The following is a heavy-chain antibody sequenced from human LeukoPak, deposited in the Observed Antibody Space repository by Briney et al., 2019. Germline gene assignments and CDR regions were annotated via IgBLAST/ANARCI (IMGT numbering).Heavy chain of an antibody. CDR1: GGSITTYY. CDR3: ARGTINYYGSGSLYWYSDL. D-gene: IGHD3-10*01. CDR2: MSHSGST. Sequence: SETLSLTCAVSGGSITTYYWSYIRQPPGKGLEWVGYMSHSGSTNYNPSLKSRVTISVDASKNQFSLRLSSVTAADTAVYYCARGTINYYGSGSLYWYSDLWGRGTLVTVSS. J-gene: IGHJ2*01. V-gene: IGHV4-59*08.